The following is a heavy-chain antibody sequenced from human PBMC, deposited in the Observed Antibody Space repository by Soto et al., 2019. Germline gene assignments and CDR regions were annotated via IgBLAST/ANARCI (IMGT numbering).Heavy chain of an antibody. CDR3: ASFSPHYYGSGSDYYYYGMDV. CDR2: IIPIFGTA. Sequence: QVQLVQSGAEVKKPGSSVKVSCKASGGTFSSYAISWVRQAPGQGLEWMGGIIPIFGTANYAQKFQGRVTITADESTSTAYMELSSLRSEDTAVYYCASFSPHYYGSGSDYYYYGMDVWGQGTTVTVSS. CDR1: GGTFSSYA. J-gene: IGHJ6*02. V-gene: IGHV1-69*01. D-gene: IGHD3-10*01.